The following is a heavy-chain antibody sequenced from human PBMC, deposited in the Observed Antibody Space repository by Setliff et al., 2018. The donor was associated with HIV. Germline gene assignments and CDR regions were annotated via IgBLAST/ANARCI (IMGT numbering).Heavy chain of an antibody. CDR1: GGSINSGTYY. D-gene: IGHD3-10*01. Sequence: SETLSLTCTVSGGSINSGTYYWSWIRQPAGKGLEYIGLIYTSGNTRYNPSLKSRLSISVDTSKNQISLKLSSVTAADTAVYYCARLVEIRGAANDYFDCWGQGTLVTV. CDR2: IYTSGNT. V-gene: IGHV4-61*02. J-gene: IGHJ4*02. CDR3: ARLVEIRGAANDYFDC.